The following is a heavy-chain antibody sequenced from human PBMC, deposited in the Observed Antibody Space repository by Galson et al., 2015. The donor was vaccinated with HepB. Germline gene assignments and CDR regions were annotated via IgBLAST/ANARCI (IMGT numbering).Heavy chain of an antibody. CDR3: ARGSPFSQHYSHY. J-gene: IGHJ4*02. Sequence: LRLSCAASGFTFSNYSMNWVRQAPGKGLEWVSYISSSGTTIYYADSVKGRFTISRDNAKNSLYLQMNSLRAEDTALYYCARGSPFSQHYSHYWGQGALVTVST. CDR2: ISSSGTTI. V-gene: IGHV3-48*01. D-gene: IGHD2-15*01. CDR1: GFTFSNYS.